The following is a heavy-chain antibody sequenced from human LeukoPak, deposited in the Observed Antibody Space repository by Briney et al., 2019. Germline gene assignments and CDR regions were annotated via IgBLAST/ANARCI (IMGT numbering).Heavy chain of an antibody. Sequence: ASVKVSCKASGYTFTGYYMHWVRQAPGQGLEWMGWINPNSGGTNYAQKFQGWVTMTRDTSISTAYMELSRLRSDDTAVYYCARGKTIFGVVSQFDYWGQGTLVTVSS. J-gene: IGHJ4*02. V-gene: IGHV1-2*04. D-gene: IGHD3-3*01. CDR1: GYTFTGYY. CDR2: INPNSGGT. CDR3: ARGKTIFGVVSQFDY.